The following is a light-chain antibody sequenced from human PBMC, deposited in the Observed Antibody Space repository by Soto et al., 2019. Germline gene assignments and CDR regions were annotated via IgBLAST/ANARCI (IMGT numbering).Light chain of an antibody. Sequence: QSVLTQPASVSGSPGQSITISCTGTSSDVGSYNLVSWYQQHPGKAPKLMIYEVSKRPSGVSNRFSGSKSGNTASLTISGLQAEDDADYYCCSYAGSSTLVVFGGGTQLTVL. J-gene: IGLJ2*01. CDR1: SSDVGSYNL. V-gene: IGLV2-23*02. CDR3: CSYAGSSTLVV. CDR2: EVS.